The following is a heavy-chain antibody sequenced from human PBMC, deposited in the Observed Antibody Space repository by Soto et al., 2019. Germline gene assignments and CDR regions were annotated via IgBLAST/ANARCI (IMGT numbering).Heavy chain of an antibody. CDR2: MNPNSGNT. D-gene: IGHD2-21*02. CDR3: ARGYLAYCGGDCYSPRWFDP. CDR1: GYTFTSYD. Sequence: ASVKVSCKASGYTFTSYDMNWVRQAPGQGLEWMGWMNPNSGNTGYAQKFQGRVTMTRNTSISTAYMELSSLRSEDTAVYYCARGYLAYCGGDCYSPRWFDPWGQGTLVTVSS. V-gene: IGHV1-8*01. J-gene: IGHJ5*02.